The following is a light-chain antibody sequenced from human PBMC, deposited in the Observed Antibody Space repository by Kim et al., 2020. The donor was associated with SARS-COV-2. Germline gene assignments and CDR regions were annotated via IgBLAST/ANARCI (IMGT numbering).Light chain of an antibody. V-gene: IGKV3-15*01. Sequence: GSPGESATLSCRASQSVDSDLVWYQQKPGQAPRLLIYDASTRATAIPGRFSGHGSGTEFTLTINSLQSEDFAVYYCQQYHNWPRTFGQGTKVDIK. CDR3: QQYHNWPRT. CDR2: DAS. J-gene: IGKJ1*01. CDR1: QSVDSD.